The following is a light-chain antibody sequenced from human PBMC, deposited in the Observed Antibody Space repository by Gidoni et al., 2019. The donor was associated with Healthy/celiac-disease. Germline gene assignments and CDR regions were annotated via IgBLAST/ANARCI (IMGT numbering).Light chain of an antibody. CDR3: QAWDSSTVV. J-gene: IGLJ3*02. CDR1: TLGETY. V-gene: IGLV3-1*01. CDR2: HDD. Sequence: SYELTQPPSLSVSPGETAKITCSGDTLGETYASLYQQRPGQSPVLVIYHDDRRLPGIPERFSGSKSGNTATLAISGTQAVYEAQYYCQAWDSSTVVFGGGTTVTVL.